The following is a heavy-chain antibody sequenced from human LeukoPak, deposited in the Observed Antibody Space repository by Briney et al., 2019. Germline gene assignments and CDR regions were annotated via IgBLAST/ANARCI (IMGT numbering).Heavy chain of an antibody. Sequence: GGSLRLSCAASGFTFSSYAMTWVRQAPGKGLEWVSAISGSGGSTYYADSVKGRFTISRDNSKNTLYLQMNSLRAEDTAVYYCAKDWRGYSSSWYADWFDPWGQGTLVTVSS. CDR1: GFTFSSYA. D-gene: IGHD6-13*01. J-gene: IGHJ5*02. CDR2: ISGSGGST. V-gene: IGHV3-23*01. CDR3: AKDWRGYSSSWYADWFDP.